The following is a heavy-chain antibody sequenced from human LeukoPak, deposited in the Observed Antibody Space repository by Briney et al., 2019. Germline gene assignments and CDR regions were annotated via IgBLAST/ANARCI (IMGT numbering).Heavy chain of an antibody. CDR2: IYYTGNT. Sequence: SETLSLTCTVSGDSISTSNSYWGWIRQPPGKGLEWIGSIYYTGNTYYNASLKSRVTISIDTSKNQISLRLTSVTATDTAMYYCARQTGSGLFTLPGGQGTLVTVSS. D-gene: IGHD3/OR15-3a*01. CDR1: GDSISTSNSY. J-gene: IGHJ4*02. CDR3: ARQTGSGLFTLP. V-gene: IGHV4-39*01.